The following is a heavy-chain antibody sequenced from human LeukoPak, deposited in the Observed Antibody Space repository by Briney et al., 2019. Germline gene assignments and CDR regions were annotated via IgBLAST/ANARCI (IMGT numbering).Heavy chain of an antibody. CDR2: IRGSGGST. Sequence: GVSLRLSCAACGFIFSIYAMSGVRQARGKGLECVSAIRGSGGSTYYADSVKGRFTISRDNSKNTLYLQMNSLRAEDTPVYYCAKEDYDSSGYYYSSGYFDYWGQGTLVTVSS. CDR3: AKEDYDSSGYYYSSGYFDY. J-gene: IGHJ4*02. CDR1: GFIFSIYA. V-gene: IGHV3-23*01. D-gene: IGHD3-22*01.